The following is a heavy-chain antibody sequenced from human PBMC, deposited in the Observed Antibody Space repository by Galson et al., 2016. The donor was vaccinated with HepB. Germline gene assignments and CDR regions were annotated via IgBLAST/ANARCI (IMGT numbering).Heavy chain of an antibody. V-gene: IGHV3-23*01. CDR3: AKHQRITVFRFDP. D-gene: IGHD3-3*01. CDR2: INDRGIST. CDR1: GFTFSTYA. J-gene: IGHJ5*02. Sequence: SLRLSCAASGFTFSTYAMSWVRQAPGKGLEWVSSINDRGISTYYVDSVKGRFTISRDNSKNTLYLQMNSLRAEDTAIYYCAKHQRITVFRFDPWGQGTPVTVSS.